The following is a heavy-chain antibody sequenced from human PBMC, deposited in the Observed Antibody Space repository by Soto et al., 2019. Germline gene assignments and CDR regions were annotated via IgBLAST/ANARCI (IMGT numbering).Heavy chain of an antibody. CDR1: GFTFSSYA. CDR3: AKAEGWYVLSFDY. Sequence: PGGSLRLSCAASGFTFSSYAMSWVRQAPGKGLEWVSAISGSGGSTYYANSVKGRFTISRDNSKNTLYLQMNSLRAEDTAVYYCAKAEGWYVLSFDYWGQGTLVTVSS. V-gene: IGHV3-23*01. J-gene: IGHJ4*02. D-gene: IGHD6-19*01. CDR2: ISGSGGST.